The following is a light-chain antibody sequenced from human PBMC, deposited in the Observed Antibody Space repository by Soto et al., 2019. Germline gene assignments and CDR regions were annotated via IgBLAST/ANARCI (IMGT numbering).Light chain of an antibody. V-gene: IGKV1-39*01. CDR3: QQSYRTPIT. J-gene: IGKJ5*01. CDR2: AAS. Sequence: DIQMTQSPSSLSASVGDRVTISCRASQGISTYLNWYQQKPGKAPKLLIYAASSLQSGVPSRFSGSGSETDFTLTISSLQPEDFATYSCQQSYRTPITFGQGTRLEIK. CDR1: QGISTY.